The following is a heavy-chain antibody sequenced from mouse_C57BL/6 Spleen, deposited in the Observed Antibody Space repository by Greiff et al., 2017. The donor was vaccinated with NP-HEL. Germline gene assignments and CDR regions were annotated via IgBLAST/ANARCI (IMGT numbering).Heavy chain of an antibody. CDR2: IRNKANGYTT. CDR1: GFTFTDYY. Sequence: EVKLMESGGGLVQPGGSLSLSCAASGFTFTDYYMSWVRQPPGKALEWLGFIRNKANGYTTEYSASVKGLFTISRDNSQSILYLQMNALRAEDSATYYCARSSYGSSFDYWGQGTTLTVSS. CDR3: ARSSYGSSFDY. V-gene: IGHV7-3*01. J-gene: IGHJ2*01. D-gene: IGHD1-1*01.